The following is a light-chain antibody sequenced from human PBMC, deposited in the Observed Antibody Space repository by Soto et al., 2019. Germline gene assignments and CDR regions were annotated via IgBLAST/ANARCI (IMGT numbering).Light chain of an antibody. CDR3: QQYGSSLLFT. CDR1: QSVSSSY. Sequence: EIVLTQSPGALSLSPGERATLSSRASQSVSSSYLAWYQQKPGQAPRLLIYGASSRATGIPDRFSGSGSGTDFTLTISRLEPEDFAVYYCQQYGSSLLFTFGPGTKVDIK. V-gene: IGKV3-20*01. CDR2: GAS. J-gene: IGKJ3*01.